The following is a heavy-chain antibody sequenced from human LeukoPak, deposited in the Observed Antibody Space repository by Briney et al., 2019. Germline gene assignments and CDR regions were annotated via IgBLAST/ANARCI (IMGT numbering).Heavy chain of an antibody. CDR2: IYTSGST. V-gene: IGHV4-4*07. J-gene: IGHJ4*02. CDR1: GGSISSYY. Sequence: LETLSLTCTVSGGSISSYYWSWIRQPAGKGLEWIGRIYTSGSTNYNPSLKSRVTMSVDTSKNQFSLKLSSVTAADTAVYYCARDVVDSGGYYYVYLDYWGQGTQVTVSS. D-gene: IGHD3-22*01. CDR3: ARDVVDSGGYYYVYLDY.